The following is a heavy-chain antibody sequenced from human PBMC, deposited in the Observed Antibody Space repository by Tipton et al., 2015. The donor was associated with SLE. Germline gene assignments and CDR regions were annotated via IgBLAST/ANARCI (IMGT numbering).Heavy chain of an antibody. Sequence: TLSLTCSVSGGSINVYYWSWVRQPPGKGLEWIGYVSYSGSTNYNPSLQSRVTISVDTSKNQFSLKLRSLTAADTAVYYCARLPDYFDHWGQGALVTVSS. CDR1: GGSINVYY. V-gene: IGHV4-59*01. J-gene: IGHJ4*02. CDR3: ARLPDYFDH. CDR2: VSYSGST.